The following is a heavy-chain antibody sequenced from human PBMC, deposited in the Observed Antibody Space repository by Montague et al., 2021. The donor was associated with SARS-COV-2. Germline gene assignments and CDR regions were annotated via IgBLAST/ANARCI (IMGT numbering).Heavy chain of an antibody. CDR3: ARSTSGWFIY. V-gene: IGHV4-39*01. D-gene: IGHD6-19*01. CDR1: GGSISSTSFF. J-gene: IGHJ4*02. CDR2: MYSSGTT. Sequence: SETLSLTCSVSGGSISSTSFFWAWIRQPPGKGLEWVGSMYSSGTTYYNPSHKSRVTISGDTSRNQLSVRLSSVTAADTAVYYCARSTSGWFIYWGQGTLVTVSS.